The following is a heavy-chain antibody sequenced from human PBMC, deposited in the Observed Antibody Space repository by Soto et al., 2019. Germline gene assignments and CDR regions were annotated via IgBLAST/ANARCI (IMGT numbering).Heavy chain of an antibody. Sequence: NPSETLSLTCTVSGGSISSYYWSWIRQPPGKGLEWIGYIYYSGSTNYNPSLKSRVTISVDTSKNQFSLKLSSVTAADTAVYYCAREPGYYYDSSGYRRGAFDIWGQGTMVTVSS. CDR2: IYYSGST. CDR3: AREPGYYYDSSGYRRGAFDI. V-gene: IGHV4-59*01. D-gene: IGHD3-22*01. CDR1: GGSISSYY. J-gene: IGHJ3*02.